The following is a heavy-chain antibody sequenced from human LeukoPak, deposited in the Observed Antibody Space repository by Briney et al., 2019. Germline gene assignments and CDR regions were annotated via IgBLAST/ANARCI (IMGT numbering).Heavy chain of an antibody. J-gene: IGHJ4*02. CDR2: IWYDGSNK. CDR1: GFTFSSYG. Sequence: GGSLRLSCAASGFTFSSYGVHWVRQAPGKGLEWVAVIWYDGSNKYYADSVKGRFTISRDNPKNTLYLQMNSLRAEDTAVYYCARALPGIAAAGTGFDYWGQGTLVTVSS. D-gene: IGHD6-13*01. CDR3: ARALPGIAAAGTGFDY. V-gene: IGHV3-33*01.